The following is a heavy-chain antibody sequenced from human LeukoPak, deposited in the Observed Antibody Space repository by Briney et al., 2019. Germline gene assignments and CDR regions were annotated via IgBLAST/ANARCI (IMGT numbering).Heavy chain of an antibody. CDR2: IYYSGST. J-gene: IGHJ4*02. V-gene: IGHV4-39*01. D-gene: IGHD3-10*01. CDR3: AANSADYNTLGSSYKV. CDR1: GGSISSSSYH. Sequence: SETLSLTCTVSGGSISSSSYHWGWIRQPPGKGLEWIGSIYYSGSTYYNPSLKSRVTISVDTSKNQFSLKLSSVTAADTAVYYCAANSADYNTLGSSYKVWGQGTLVTVSS.